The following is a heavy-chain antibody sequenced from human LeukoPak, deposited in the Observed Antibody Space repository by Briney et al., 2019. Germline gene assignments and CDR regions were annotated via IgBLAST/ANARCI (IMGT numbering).Heavy chain of an antibody. CDR3: ARRRYYDSTGYLD. V-gene: IGHV4-39*01. D-gene: IGHD3-22*01. CDR2: IYYTGRT. Sequence: SETLSLTCTVSGGYISSSSYYWGWIRQPPGKGLEWIGDIYYTGRTYYNSPLKSRLTVSIDTSKNQFSLNLASLTAADTAVYYCARRRYYDSTGYLDWGQGTLITVSS. J-gene: IGHJ1*01. CDR1: GGYISSSSYY.